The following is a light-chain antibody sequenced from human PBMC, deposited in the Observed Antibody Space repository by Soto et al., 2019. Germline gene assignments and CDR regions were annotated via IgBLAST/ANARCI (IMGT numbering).Light chain of an antibody. CDR3: QQYGSSRT. V-gene: IGKV3-20*01. CDR2: GAS. J-gene: IGKJ1*01. Sequence: EIVLTQSAGALSLSTGERATLSCRASQSVSSSYLAWYQQKPGQAPRLLIYGASSRATGIPDRFSGSGSGTDFTLTISRLEPEDFAVYYCQQYGSSRTFGQGTKVDIK. CDR1: QSVSSSY.